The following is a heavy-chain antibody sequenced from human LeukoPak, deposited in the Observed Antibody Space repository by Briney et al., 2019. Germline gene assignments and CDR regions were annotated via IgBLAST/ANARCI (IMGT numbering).Heavy chain of an antibody. CDR3: ATYYYDSSGYYFFDY. V-gene: IGHV1-18*01. CDR2: ISAYNGNT. Sequence: ASVKVSCKASGGTFSSYAISWVRQAPGQGLEWMGWISAYNGNTNYAQKLQGRVTMTTDTSTSTAYMELRSLRSDDTAVYYCATYYYDSSGYYFFDYWGQGTPVTVSS. CDR1: GGTFSSYA. J-gene: IGHJ4*02. D-gene: IGHD3-22*01.